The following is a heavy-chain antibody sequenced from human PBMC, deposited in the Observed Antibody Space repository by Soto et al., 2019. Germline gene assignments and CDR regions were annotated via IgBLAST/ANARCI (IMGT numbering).Heavy chain of an antibody. Sequence: QVQLVESGGGVVQPGRSLRLSCAGSGFPFTSYGMHWVREGPDKGLEWVAVISYDGSDKYYADSVKGRFTISRDNSKNMLYLQMNSLRPEDTALYYCVGGQYYFDYRGPGTLVIVSS. CDR3: VGGQYYFDY. CDR1: GFPFTSYG. V-gene: IGHV3-30*03. J-gene: IGHJ4*02. CDR2: ISYDGSDK. D-gene: IGHD3-10*01.